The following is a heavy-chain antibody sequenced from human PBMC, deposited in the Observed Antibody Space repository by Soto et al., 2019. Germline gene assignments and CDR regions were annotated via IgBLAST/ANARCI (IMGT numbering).Heavy chain of an antibody. CDR1: GASVSSNSYH. Sequence: QVQLQESGPGLVKPSETLSLTCTVSGASVSSNSYHWTWIRQPPGKGLEWIGQSGNTNDNPSLKRRITISVDTSKNQFAPALSSVTAADTAVYYCAVYKEWAAGDGYWGQGTPVTVSS. V-gene: IGHV4-61*01. CDR3: AVYKEWAAGDGY. D-gene: IGHD7-27*01. J-gene: IGHJ4*02. CDR2: QSGNT.